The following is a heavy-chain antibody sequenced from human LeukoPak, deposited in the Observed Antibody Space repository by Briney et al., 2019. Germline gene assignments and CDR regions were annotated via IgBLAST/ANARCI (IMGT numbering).Heavy chain of an antibody. D-gene: IGHD3-16*02. Sequence: SETLSLTCTVSGGSISSYYWSWIRQPPGKGLEWIGYIYYSGSTNYNPSFKSRVTISVDTSKNQFSLKLSSVTAADTAVYYCARVVADYVWGSYRRNWFDPWGQGTLVTVSS. CDR2: IYYSGST. CDR1: GGSISSYY. V-gene: IGHV4-59*01. CDR3: ARVVADYVWGSYRRNWFDP. J-gene: IGHJ5*02.